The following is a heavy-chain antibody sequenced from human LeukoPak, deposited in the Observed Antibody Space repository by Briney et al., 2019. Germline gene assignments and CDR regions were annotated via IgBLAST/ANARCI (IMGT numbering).Heavy chain of an antibody. CDR1: GFTFGDYA. CDR2: IRSKAYGGTT. D-gene: IGHD3-22*01. Sequence: PGGSLRLSCTASGFTFGDYAMSWFRQAPGKGLEWVGFIRSKAYGGTTEYAASVKGRFTISRDDSKSIAYLQMNSLKTEDTAVYYCTSARPEYYYDSSGTLDYWGQGTLVTVSS. CDR3: TSARPEYYYDSSGTLDY. V-gene: IGHV3-49*03. J-gene: IGHJ4*02.